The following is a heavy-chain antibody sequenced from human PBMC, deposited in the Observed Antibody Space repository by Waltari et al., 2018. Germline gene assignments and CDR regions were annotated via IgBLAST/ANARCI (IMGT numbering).Heavy chain of an antibody. Sequence: QLHVQESGPGLVQPSETLSLTCSGSGGAITTNRHYLGWIRQPPGKGLEWTATIPYRGPTYTNPSLKSRVTISVDTLTTLFSLKWSSVTAADTAVYYCATYVGASIGTAAFDVWGQGTMVTVSS. J-gene: IGHJ3*01. D-gene: IGHD3-16*01. CDR3: ATYVGASIGTAAFDV. CDR1: GGAITTNRHY. V-gene: IGHV4-39*01. CDR2: IPYRGPT.